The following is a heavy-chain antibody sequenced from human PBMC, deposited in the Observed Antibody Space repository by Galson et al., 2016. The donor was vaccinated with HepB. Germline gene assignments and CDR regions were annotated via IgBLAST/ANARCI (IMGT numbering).Heavy chain of an antibody. V-gene: IGHV4-59*01. CDR3: ARDAGYNRGAFDI. D-gene: IGHD5-24*01. CDR2: IYYSGST. J-gene: IGHJ3*02. Sequence: SETLSLTCTVSGGSISSYYWSWIRQPPGKGLEWIGYIYYSGSTNYNPSLKSRVTISVDTSKNQFSLKVSSVTAADTAVYYCARDAGYNRGAFDIWGQGTKVTVSS. CDR1: GGSISSYY.